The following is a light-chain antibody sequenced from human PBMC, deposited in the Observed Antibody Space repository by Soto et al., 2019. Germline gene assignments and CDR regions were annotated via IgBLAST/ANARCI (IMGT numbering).Light chain of an antibody. J-gene: IGKJ1*01. V-gene: IGKV1-5*01. CDR2: HAS. CDR1: QTINNW. CDR3: QHYNSYPWT. Sequence: DIQMTQSPSTLSASIGDRVTITCRASQTINNWLAWYQQKPGKAPNLLIYHASNLATGVPSRFSGSAFGTEFTLTISSLQPDDFATDYCQHYNSYPWTFGQGTKVEIK.